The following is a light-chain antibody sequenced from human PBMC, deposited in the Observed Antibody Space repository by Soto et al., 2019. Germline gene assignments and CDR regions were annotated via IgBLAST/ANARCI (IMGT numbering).Light chain of an antibody. CDR2: YDS. J-gene: IGLJ1*01. CDR1: NIGIKS. CDR3: QVWDSSSEHYV. V-gene: IGLV3-21*04. Sequence: SYELTQPPSVSVAPGKTARITCGGNNIGIKSVHWYQQKPGQAPVLVIYYDSDRPSGIPERFSGSNSGNTATLTISRVEAGDEADYYCQVWDSSSEHYVFGTGTKVTVL.